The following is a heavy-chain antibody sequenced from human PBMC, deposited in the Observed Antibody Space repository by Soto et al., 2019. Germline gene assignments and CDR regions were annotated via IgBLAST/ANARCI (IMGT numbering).Heavy chain of an antibody. V-gene: IGHV4-39*01. CDR1: GGSISSTTYY. Sequence: SETLSLTCPVSGGSISSTTYYWNWIRQSPGKGLEWIGSIYDGGSTFYNPSLKSRVTISVDTSKNQFSLTLTSVTAADTAFYYCARRYNWFDPGGQGTLVTVSS. J-gene: IGHJ5*02. CDR2: IYDGGST. CDR3: ARRYNWFDP.